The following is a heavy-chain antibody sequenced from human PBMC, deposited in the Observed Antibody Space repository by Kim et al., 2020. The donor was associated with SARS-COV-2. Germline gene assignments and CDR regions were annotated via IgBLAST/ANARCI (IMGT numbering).Heavy chain of an antibody. J-gene: IGHJ6*02. D-gene: IGHD2-15*01. CDR1: GGSISSSSYY. Sequence: SETLSLTCTVSGGSISSSSYYWGWIRQPPGKGLEWIGSIYYSGSTYYNPSLKSRVTISVDTSKNQFSLKLSSVTAADTAVYYCARQAATLYYYYYYGMDVWGQGTTVTVSS. CDR3: ARQAATLYYYYYYGMDV. CDR2: IYYSGST. V-gene: IGHV4-39*01.